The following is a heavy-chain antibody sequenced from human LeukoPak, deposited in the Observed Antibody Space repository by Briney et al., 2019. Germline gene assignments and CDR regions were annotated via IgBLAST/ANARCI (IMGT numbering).Heavy chain of an antibody. V-gene: IGHV4-31*03. Sequence: PSETLSLTCTVSGGSISSGGYYWSWIRQHPGMGLEWIGYIYYSGNTYYNPSLKSRVTISVDTSKNQFSLKLSSVTAADTAVYYCARGHRGGLVVREFYYYYGMDVWGQGTTVTVSS. CDR2: IYYSGNT. CDR3: ARGHRGGLVVREFYYYYGMDV. J-gene: IGHJ6*02. D-gene: IGHD3-10*01. CDR1: GGSISSGGYY.